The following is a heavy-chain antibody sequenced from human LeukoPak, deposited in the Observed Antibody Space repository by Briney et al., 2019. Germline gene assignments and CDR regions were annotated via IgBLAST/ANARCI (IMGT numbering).Heavy chain of an antibody. Sequence: GGSLRLSCAASGFTFSSYSMNWVRQAPGKGLEWVSSISSSSSYIYYADSVKGRFTISRDNAKNSLYLRMNSLRAEDTAVYYCARDPHDYIGPWGQGTLVTVSS. CDR3: ARDPHDYIGP. V-gene: IGHV3-21*01. CDR2: ISSSSSYI. CDR1: GFTFSSYS. J-gene: IGHJ5*02. D-gene: IGHD4-11*01.